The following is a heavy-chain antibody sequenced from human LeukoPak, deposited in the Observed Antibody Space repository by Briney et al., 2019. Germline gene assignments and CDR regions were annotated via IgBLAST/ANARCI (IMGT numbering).Heavy chain of an antibody. CDR3: AKDGAEYYDSSGLY. CDR1: GFSFSSYG. D-gene: IGHD3-22*01. V-gene: IGHV3-30*18. J-gene: IGHJ4*02. CDR2: ISYDGSNK. Sequence: GGSLRLSCAASGFSFSSYGMHWVRQAPGKGLEWVAVISYDGSNKYYADSVKGRFTISRDNSKNTLYLQMNSLRAEDTAVYYCAKDGAEYYDSSGLYWGQGTLVTVSS.